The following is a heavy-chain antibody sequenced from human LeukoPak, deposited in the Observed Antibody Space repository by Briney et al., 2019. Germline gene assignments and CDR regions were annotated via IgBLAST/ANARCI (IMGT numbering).Heavy chain of an antibody. CDR2: MNPNSGNT. Sequence: GASVKVSCKASGYTFTSYGINWVRQATGQGLEWMGWMNPNSGNTGYAQKFQGRVTITRNTSISTAYMELSSLRSEDTAVYYCAREPGAAIPFEGEGVFDYWGQGTLVTVSS. CDR3: AREPGAAIPFEGEGVFDY. V-gene: IGHV1-8*03. J-gene: IGHJ4*02. CDR1: GYTFTSYG. D-gene: IGHD2-2*02.